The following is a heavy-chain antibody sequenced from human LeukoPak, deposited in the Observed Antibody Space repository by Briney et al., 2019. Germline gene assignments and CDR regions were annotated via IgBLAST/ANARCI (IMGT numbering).Heavy chain of an antibody. CDR1: GFTFSSYA. J-gene: IGHJ6*03. Sequence: GGSLRLSCAASGFTFSSYAMSWVRQAPAKGLEWVSAISGSGGSTYYADPVKGRFTISRDNTKKTLYLQMNSLRAEDTAVYYCAKYGDYAFYYYMDVWGKGTTVTVSS. CDR3: AKYGDYAFYYYMDV. D-gene: IGHD4-17*01. CDR2: ISGSGGST. V-gene: IGHV3-23*01.